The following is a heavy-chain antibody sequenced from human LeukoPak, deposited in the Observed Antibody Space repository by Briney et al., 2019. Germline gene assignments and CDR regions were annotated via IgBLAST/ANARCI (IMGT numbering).Heavy chain of an antibody. CDR1: GFTFSAYH. V-gene: IGHV3-48*01. Sequence: GGSLRLSCASSGFTFSAYHMNWVRQAPGKGLEWISFISSDSGTLYYADSVKGRFTISRDNAANSLYLQMNSLRAGDTAVYYCARSGRGYYYDYWGQGTLVTVSS. J-gene: IGHJ4*02. CDR2: ISSDSGTL. D-gene: IGHD3-22*01. CDR3: ARSGRGYYYDY.